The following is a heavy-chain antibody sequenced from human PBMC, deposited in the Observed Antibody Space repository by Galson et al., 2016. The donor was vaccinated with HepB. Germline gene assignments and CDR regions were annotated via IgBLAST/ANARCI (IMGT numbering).Heavy chain of an antibody. D-gene: IGHD1-7*01. V-gene: IGHV1-2*06. CDR3: ARESPRKLELRG. CDR2: INPNSGVT. CDR1: GYTFRNYY. Sequence: SVKVSCKASGYTFRNYYMHWVRQAPGQGLEWVGRINPNSGVTNYAQKFQGRVTMTSDTSINTAYLELVRLTSDDTAVYYCARESPRKLELRGCGQGTLVTVSS. J-gene: IGHJ4*02.